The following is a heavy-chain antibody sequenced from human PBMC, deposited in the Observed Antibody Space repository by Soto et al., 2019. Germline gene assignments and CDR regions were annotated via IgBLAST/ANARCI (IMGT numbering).Heavy chain of an antibody. J-gene: IGHJ6*02. V-gene: IGHV3-15*07. Sequence: EVQLVESGGGLVKPGGSLRLSCAASGFTFSKAWMNWVRQAPGKGLEWVGRIKTNSEGGTTDYAAPVQGRFSLSRDDSRNTLSLQMNSLKTDDTAVYYCTTASVEGVWGQGATVTVSS. CDR3: TTASVEGV. CDR2: IKTNSEGGTT. CDR1: GFTFSKAW. D-gene: IGHD2-15*01.